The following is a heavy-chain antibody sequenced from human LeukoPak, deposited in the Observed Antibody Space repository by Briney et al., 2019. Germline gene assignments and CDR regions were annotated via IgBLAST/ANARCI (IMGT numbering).Heavy chain of an antibody. Sequence: SETLSLTCAVYGGSFSGYYWSWIRQPPGKGLEWIGYIYYSGSTNYNPSLKSRVTISVDTSKNQFSLKLSSVTAADTAVYYCARGARDGYNYNYFDYWGQGTLVTVSS. J-gene: IGHJ4*02. D-gene: IGHD5-24*01. CDR2: IYYSGST. CDR3: ARGARDGYNYNYFDY. CDR1: GGSFSGYY. V-gene: IGHV4-59*01.